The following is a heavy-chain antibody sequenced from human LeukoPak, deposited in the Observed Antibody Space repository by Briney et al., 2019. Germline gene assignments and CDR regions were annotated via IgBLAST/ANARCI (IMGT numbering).Heavy chain of an antibody. Sequence: SQTLSLTCAISGDSVSSNSASWHWVGQSPSRGLEWLGRTYYRPKWYNDYAVSVKSRITINPDTSKKQFSLQLNSVTPGDTAVYYCAGGVTTPFDYWGQGTLVTVSS. J-gene: IGHJ4*02. D-gene: IGHD4-17*01. CDR2: TYYRPKWYN. CDR1: GDSVSSNSAS. V-gene: IGHV6-1*01. CDR3: AGGVTTPFDY.